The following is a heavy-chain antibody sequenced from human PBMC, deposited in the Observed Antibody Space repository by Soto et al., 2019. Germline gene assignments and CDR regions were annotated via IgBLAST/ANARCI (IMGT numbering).Heavy chain of an antibody. D-gene: IGHD3-3*02. V-gene: IGHV5-51*01. Sequence: LKISCKGSGYSFTSYWIGWVRQMPGKGLEWMGIIYPGDSDTRYSPSFQGQVTISADKSISTAYLQWSSLKASDTAMYYCARQTPFSTGRDYYGMDVWGQGTTVTVSS. CDR2: IYPGDSDT. CDR3: ARQTPFSTGRDYYGMDV. CDR1: GYSFTSYW. J-gene: IGHJ6*02.